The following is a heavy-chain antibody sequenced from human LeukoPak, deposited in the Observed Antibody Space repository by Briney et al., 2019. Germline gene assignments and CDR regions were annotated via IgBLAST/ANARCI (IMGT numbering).Heavy chain of an antibody. J-gene: IGHJ6*02. D-gene: IGHD3-3*01. CDR1: GFTFSSYA. CDR2: ISGSGGST. V-gene: IGHV3-23*01. CDR3: AKDASSIPTPPYYDFWSGYSNYYYGMDV. Sequence: GGSLRLSCAASGFTFSSYAMSWVRQAPGKGLEWVSAISGSGGSTYYADSVKGRFTISRDNSKNTLYLQMNSLRAEDTAVYYCAKDASSIPTPPYYDFWSGYSNYYYGMDVWGQGTTVTVSS.